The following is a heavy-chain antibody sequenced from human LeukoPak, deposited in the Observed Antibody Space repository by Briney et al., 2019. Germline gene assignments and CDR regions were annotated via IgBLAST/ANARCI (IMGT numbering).Heavy chain of an antibody. D-gene: IGHD2-2*01. J-gene: IGHJ4*02. CDR3: ARVGVPAGLDY. CDR1: GYTCTSYG. V-gene: IGHV1-8*03. CDR2: MNPNSGNT. Sequence: ASVKVSCKASGYTCTSYGISWVRQATGQGLEWMGWMNPNSGNTGYAQKFQGRVTITRNTSISTAYMELSSLRSEDTAVYYCARVGVPAGLDYWGQGTLVTVSS.